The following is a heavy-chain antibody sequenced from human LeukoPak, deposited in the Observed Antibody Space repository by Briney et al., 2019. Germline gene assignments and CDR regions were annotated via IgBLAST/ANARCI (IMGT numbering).Heavy chain of an antibody. J-gene: IGHJ4*02. V-gene: IGHV3-7*01. CDR1: GFTFSTYW. D-gene: IGHD3-16*01. Sequence: GGSLRLSCAASGFTFSTYWMTWVRQAPGKGLEWVANIKEDGSEKYYVDSVKGRFTISRDNAKNSLYLQMNSLRAEDTAVYYCARDGMRGGDFDYWGQGTLVTVSS. CDR3: ARDGMRGGDFDY. CDR2: IKEDGSEK.